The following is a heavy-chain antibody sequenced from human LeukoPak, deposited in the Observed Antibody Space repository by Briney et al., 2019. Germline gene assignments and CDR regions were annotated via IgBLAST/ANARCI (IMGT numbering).Heavy chain of an antibody. D-gene: IGHD3-22*01. CDR1: GFTFSGYG. Sequence: TGRSLRLSCAGSGFTFSGYGMHWVRQAPGKGLEWVTLISYDGCNKYYTDSVEGRFTISRDNSKNTLYLQMNSLRAEDTAIYYCAKDENSRGYDYWGQGTLVTVAS. CDR2: ISYDGCNK. J-gene: IGHJ4*02. CDR3: AKDENSRGYDY. V-gene: IGHV3-30*18.